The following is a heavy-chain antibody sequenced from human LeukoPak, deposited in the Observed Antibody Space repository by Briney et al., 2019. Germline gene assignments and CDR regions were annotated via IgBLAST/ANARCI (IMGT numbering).Heavy chain of an antibody. Sequence: SETLSLTCAVSGVSISSGGYSWSWIRQPPGKGLEWIGYIYHSGSTYYNPSLKSRVTISVDRSKNQFSLKLSSVTAADTAVYYCTAVTALYYFDYWGQGTLVTVSS. CDR3: TAVTALYYFDY. CDR1: GVSISSGGYS. J-gene: IGHJ4*02. D-gene: IGHD4-17*01. CDR2: IYHSGST. V-gene: IGHV4-30-2*01.